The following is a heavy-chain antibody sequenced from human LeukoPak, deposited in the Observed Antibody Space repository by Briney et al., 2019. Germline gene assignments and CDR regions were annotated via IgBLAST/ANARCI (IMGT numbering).Heavy chain of an antibody. V-gene: IGHV3-53*01. CDR2: IYSGDTT. CDR1: GLIVSYNY. CDR3: ARGGPNYFDSNNYIHNNWFDP. Sequence: GGSLRLSCAASGLIVSYNYMSWVRQAPGKGLEWVSVIYSGDTTYYADSVRGRFTVSSDISKNTLYLQMDSLRAEDTAVYYCARGGPNYFDSNNYIHNNWFDPWGQGTLVTVSS. D-gene: IGHD3-22*01. J-gene: IGHJ5*02.